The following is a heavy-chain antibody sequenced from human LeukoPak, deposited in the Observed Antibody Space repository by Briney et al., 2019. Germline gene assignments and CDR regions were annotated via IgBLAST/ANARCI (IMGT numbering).Heavy chain of an antibody. V-gene: IGHV1-18*01. Sequence: ASVKVSCKASGYTFTSYGISWVRQAPGQGLEWMGWISAYNGNTNYAQKFQGRVTMTRNTSISTAYMELSSLRSEDTAVYYCALEISHDYGDHRGAFDIWGQGTMVTVSS. D-gene: IGHD4-17*01. CDR2: ISAYNGNT. CDR1: GYTFTSYG. J-gene: IGHJ3*02. CDR3: ALEISHDYGDHRGAFDI.